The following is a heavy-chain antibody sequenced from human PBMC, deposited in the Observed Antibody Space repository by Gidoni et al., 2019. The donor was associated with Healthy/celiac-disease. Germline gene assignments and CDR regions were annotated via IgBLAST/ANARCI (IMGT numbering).Heavy chain of an antibody. J-gene: IGHJ4*02. CDR2: ISGSGGST. V-gene: IGHV3-23*01. Sequence: EVQLLESGGGLVQPGGSLRLSCAASGFTFSSYAMRWVRQAPGKGLEWVSAISGSGGSTYYADSVKGRFTISRDNSKNTLYLQMNSLRAEDTAVYYCAKGLRDGYNYFDYWGQGTLVTVSS. D-gene: IGHD5-12*01. CDR3: AKGLRDGYNYFDY. CDR1: GFTFSSYA.